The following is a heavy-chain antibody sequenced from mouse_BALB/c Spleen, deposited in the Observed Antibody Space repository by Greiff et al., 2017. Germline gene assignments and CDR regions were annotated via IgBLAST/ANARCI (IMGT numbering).Heavy chain of an antibody. Sequence: VQLVESGPGLVAPSQSLSITCTVSGFSLTSYDISWIRQPPGKGLEWLGVIWTGGGTNYNSAFMSRLSISKDNSKSQVFLKMNSLQTDDTAMYYCARVLYDGYYGGGMDYWGQGTSVTVSS. CDR3: ARVLYDGYYGGGMDY. CDR1: GFSLTSYD. D-gene: IGHD2-3*01. CDR2: IWTGGGT. V-gene: IGHV2-9-2*01. J-gene: IGHJ4*01.